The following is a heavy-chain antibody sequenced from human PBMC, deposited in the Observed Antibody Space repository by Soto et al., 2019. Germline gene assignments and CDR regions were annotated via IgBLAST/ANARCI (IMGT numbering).Heavy chain of an antibody. Sequence: ASVKVSCKASGYTFTGYYVHWVREAPGQGLEWMGWINPETGGTSYAQKFQGRVTLSRDTSINTAYLELSSLRFDDAAVYFCARERFQVISDGMDVWGQGTAVTVSS. CDR1: GYTFTGYY. CDR3: ARERFQVISDGMDV. V-gene: IGHV1-2*02. CDR2: INPETGGT. D-gene: IGHD2-21*01. J-gene: IGHJ6*02.